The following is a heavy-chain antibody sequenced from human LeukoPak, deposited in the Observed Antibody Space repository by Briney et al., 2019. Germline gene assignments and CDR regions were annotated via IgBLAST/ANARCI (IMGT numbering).Heavy chain of an antibody. V-gene: IGHV1-69*04. CDR1: GGTFSSYA. CDR2: IIPILGIA. Sequence: SVKVSCKASGGTFSSYAFSWVRQAPGQGLEWMGRIIPILGIANYAQKFQGRVTITADKSTSTAYMELSSLRSEDTAVYYCAGTVDWAGRGWFDPWGQGTLVTVSS. J-gene: IGHJ5*02. D-gene: IGHD3/OR15-3a*01. CDR3: AGTVDWAGRGWFDP.